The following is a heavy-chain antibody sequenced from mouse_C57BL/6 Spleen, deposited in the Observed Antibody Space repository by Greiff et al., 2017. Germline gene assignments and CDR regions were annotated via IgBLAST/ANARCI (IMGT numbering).Heavy chain of an antibody. D-gene: IGHD1-1*01. Sequence: VQLQQPGAELVKPGASVKLSCKASGYTFTSYWMHWVKQRPGRGLEWIGRIDPNSGGTKYNEKFKSKATLTVDKPSSTAYMQLSSLTSEDSAVYDGARDDLGLHGRDAMDYWGQGTSVTVSS. CDR2: IDPNSGGT. CDR3: ARDDLGLHGRDAMDY. J-gene: IGHJ4*01. V-gene: IGHV1-72*01. CDR1: GYTFTSYW.